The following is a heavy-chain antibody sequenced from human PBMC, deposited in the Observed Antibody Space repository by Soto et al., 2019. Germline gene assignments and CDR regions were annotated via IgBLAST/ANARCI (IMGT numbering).Heavy chain of an antibody. V-gene: IGHV3-74*01. CDR2: INEDGSTI. D-gene: IGHD3-16*01. J-gene: IGHJ4*02. CDR3: TRDIGGRGGY. CDR1: GFTFSTYW. Sequence: EVQLVESGGGLVQPGGSLRLSCAASGFTFSTYWMHWVRQAPGKGLVWVSRINEDGSTINYADSVKGRFTISRDNAKNSLYQEVSSLRAEDTPVYCCTRDIGGRGGYWGQGTLVTVSS.